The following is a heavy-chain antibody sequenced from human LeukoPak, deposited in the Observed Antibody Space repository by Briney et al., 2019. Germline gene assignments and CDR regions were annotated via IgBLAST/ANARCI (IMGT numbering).Heavy chain of an antibody. Sequence: GGSLRLSCAASGFTFSSYAMHWVRQAPGKGLEWVAVISYDGSNKYYADSVKGRFTISRDNSKNTLYLQMNSLRAEDMAVYYCASVLYYYDSSGIPDAFDIWGQGTMVTVSS. V-gene: IGHV3-30-3*01. J-gene: IGHJ3*02. D-gene: IGHD3-22*01. CDR1: GFTFSSYA. CDR3: ASVLYYYDSSGIPDAFDI. CDR2: ISYDGSNK.